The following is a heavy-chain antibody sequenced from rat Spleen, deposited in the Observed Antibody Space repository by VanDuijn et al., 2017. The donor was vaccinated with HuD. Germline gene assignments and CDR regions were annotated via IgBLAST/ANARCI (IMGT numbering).Heavy chain of an antibody. CDR3: ARHVGVYNNYFDY. V-gene: IGHV5-29*01. Sequence: EVQLVESGGGLVQPGRSLKLSCAASGFTFSLYYMAWVRQAPTKGLEWVATLSYDATAPYYRDSVKGRFTISRDNVKNSLYLQMDSLRSEDTATYYCARHVGVYNNYFDYWGQGVMVTVSS. CDR2: LSYDATAP. D-gene: IGHD1-10*01. J-gene: IGHJ2*01. CDR1: GFTFSLYY.